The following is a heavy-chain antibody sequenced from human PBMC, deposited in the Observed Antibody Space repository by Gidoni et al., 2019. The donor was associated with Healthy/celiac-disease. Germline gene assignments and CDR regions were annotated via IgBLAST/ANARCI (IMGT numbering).Heavy chain of an antibody. Sequence: QLQLQESGPGLVKPSETLSLPCTVSGGSISSSSSYWGWIRQPPGKGLEWIGRIYYSGSTYYNPSLKSRVTISVDTSKNQFSLKLSSVTAADTAVYYCARGPYYYGSGSYYGTYYYYYGMDVWGQGTTVTVSS. CDR2: IYYSGST. D-gene: IGHD3-10*01. CDR1: GGSISSSSSY. CDR3: ARGPYYYGSGSYYGTYYYYYGMDV. V-gene: IGHV4-39*01. J-gene: IGHJ6*02.